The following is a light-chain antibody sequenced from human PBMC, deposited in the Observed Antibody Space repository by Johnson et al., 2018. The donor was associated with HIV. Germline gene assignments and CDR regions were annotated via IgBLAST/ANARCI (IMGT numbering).Light chain of an antibody. CDR1: SSNIGNNY. V-gene: IGLV1-51*01. Sequence: QSVLTQPPSVSAAPGQKVTISCSGSSSNIGNNYVSWYQQLPGTAPKLLIYDNNKRPSGIPDRFSGSKSGTSATLGITGLQTGAEADYYCGTWDSSLSAYVFGTGTNFTVL. J-gene: IGLJ1*01. CDR2: DNN. CDR3: GTWDSSLSAYV.